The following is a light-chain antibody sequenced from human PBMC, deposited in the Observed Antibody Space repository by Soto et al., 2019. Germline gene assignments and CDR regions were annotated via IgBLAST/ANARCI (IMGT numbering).Light chain of an antibody. CDR1: QSISYW. J-gene: IGKJ4*01. CDR2: TAS. Sequence: DIQLTQSPSTLSASVGGRVTITCRASQSISYWLAWYQQKAGKAPKLLIYTASNLNSGVPSRFSGSGSGTEFTLTISSLQPDDFATYHCQQYDGYSGLTFGGGTKVEIK. CDR3: QQYDGYSGLT. V-gene: IGKV1-5*03.